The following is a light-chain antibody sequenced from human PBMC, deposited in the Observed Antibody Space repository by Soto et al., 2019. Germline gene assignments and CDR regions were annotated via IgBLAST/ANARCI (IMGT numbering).Light chain of an antibody. CDR2: GST. J-gene: IGKJ3*01. V-gene: IGKV1-33*01. CDR3: QHYDIHVT. CDR1: QDIRSS. Sequence: DIQMTQSPSSLSVSVGDKVTITCQASQDIRSSLNWYQQRPGKAPRLLIFGSTNLESGVPSRFSGGGSGTNFNFSISSLEPEDIATYYCQHYDIHVTFGGGTKLDFK.